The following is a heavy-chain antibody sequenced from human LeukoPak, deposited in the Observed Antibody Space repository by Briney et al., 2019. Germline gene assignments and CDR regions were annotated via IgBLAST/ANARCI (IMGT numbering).Heavy chain of an antibody. V-gene: IGHV3-33*01. D-gene: IGHD6-13*01. CDR2: IWYDGSNK. J-gene: IGHJ3*02. CDR1: GFTFSTYG. Sequence: QTGGSLRLSCAASGFTFSTYGMHWVRQAPGKGLEWVAVIWYDGSNKYYADSVRGRFTISRDNSKNTLYLQMNSLRAEDTAVYYCARETDDKSWSWDIWGQGTMVTV. CDR3: ARETDDKSWSWDI.